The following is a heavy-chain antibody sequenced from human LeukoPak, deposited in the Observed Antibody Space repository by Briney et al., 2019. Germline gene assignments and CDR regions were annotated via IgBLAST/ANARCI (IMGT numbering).Heavy chain of an antibody. D-gene: IGHD3-10*01. V-gene: IGHV4/OR15-8*02. Sequence: PSETLSLTCAVFGGSISSSNLWSWVRQPPGKGLEWIGEVSHRGDTNYNPSLKSRVTISKDKSKNQFSLRLTSVTAADTAVYYCTRGGLTFGGNWGQGILVTVSS. J-gene: IGHJ4*02. CDR3: TRGGLTFGGN. CDR1: GGSISSSNL. CDR2: VSHRGDT.